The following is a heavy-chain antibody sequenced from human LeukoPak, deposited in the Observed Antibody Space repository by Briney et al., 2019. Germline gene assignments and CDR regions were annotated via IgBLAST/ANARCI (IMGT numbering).Heavy chain of an antibody. Sequence: GGSLRLSCGASGITFSSYSMNWVRQAPGKGLEWVSYISSSGSTKYYADSVKGRFTISRDNARNSLYLQMNSLRAEDTAVYFCARGGLSIMGYWGQGTLVAVSS. CDR3: ARGGLSIMGY. J-gene: IGHJ4*02. D-gene: IGHD2/OR15-2a*01. CDR1: GITFSSYS. V-gene: IGHV3-48*01. CDR2: ISSSGSTK.